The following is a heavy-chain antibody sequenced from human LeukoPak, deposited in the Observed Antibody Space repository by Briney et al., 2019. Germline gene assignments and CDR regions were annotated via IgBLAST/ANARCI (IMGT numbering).Heavy chain of an antibody. CDR1: GGSFSNYY. V-gene: IGHV4-34*01. J-gene: IGHJ5*02. D-gene: IGHD2-15*01. CDR2: INHSGST. Sequence: SETLSLTCGVYGGSFSNYYWSCIRQSPGKGLEWIGEINHSGSTNYNPSLKSRVTMSVDTSKNQFSLKLSSVTAADTAVYYCASPSLSEDGWFDPWGQGTLVTVSS. CDR3: ASPSLSEDGWFDP.